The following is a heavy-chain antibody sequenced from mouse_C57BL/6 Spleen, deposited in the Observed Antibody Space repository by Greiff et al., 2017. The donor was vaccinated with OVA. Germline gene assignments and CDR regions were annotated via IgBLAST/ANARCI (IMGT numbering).Heavy chain of an antibody. V-gene: IGHV1-59*01. J-gene: IGHJ2*01. CDR3: ARSGSSPFDY. CDR2: IDPSDSYT. Sequence: VQLQQPGAELVRPGTSVKLSCKASGYTFTSYWMHWVKQRPGQGLEWIGVIDPSDSYTNYNQKFKGKATLTVDTSSSTAYMQLSSLTSEDSAVYYCARSGSSPFDYWGQGTTLTVSS. CDR1: GYTFTSYW. D-gene: IGHD1-1*01.